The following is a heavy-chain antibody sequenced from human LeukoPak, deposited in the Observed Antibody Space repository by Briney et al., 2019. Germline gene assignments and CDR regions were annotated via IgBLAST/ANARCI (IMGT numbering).Heavy chain of an antibody. J-gene: IGHJ3*02. Sequence: ASVKVSCKVSGYTLTELSMHWVRQAPGKGLEWMGGFDPEDGETIYAQKFQGRVTMTEDTSTDTAYMELSSLRSEDTAVYYCARAIAAAGGDAFDIWGQGTMVTVSS. CDR3: ARAIAAAGGDAFDI. CDR1: GYTLTELS. CDR2: FDPEDGET. V-gene: IGHV1-24*01. D-gene: IGHD6-13*01.